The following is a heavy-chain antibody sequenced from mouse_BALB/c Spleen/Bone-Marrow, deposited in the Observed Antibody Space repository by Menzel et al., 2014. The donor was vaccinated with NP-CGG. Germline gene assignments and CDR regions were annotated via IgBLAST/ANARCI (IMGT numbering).Heavy chain of an antibody. D-gene: IGHD1-2*01. CDR1: GYTFTSYW. CDR3: ARRGTAYFDY. Sequence: QVQLQQSGAELARPGASVKLSCKASGYTFTSYWMQWVKQRPGQGLEWIGAIYPGDGDTRYTQKFKGKATLTADKSSSTGYMQLSSLASEDSAVYYCARRGTAYFDYWGQGTTLTVSS. V-gene: IGHV1-87*01. J-gene: IGHJ2*01. CDR2: IYPGDGDT.